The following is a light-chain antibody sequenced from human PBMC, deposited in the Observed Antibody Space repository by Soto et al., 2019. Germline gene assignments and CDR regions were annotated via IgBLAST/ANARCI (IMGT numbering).Light chain of an antibody. CDR3: QQRSNWPRGA. Sequence: EIVLTQSPATLSLSPGERATLSCRASQSVSSYLAWYQQKPGQAPSLLIYDASNRATGIPARFSGSGSGTDFTLTISSLEPEDFAVYYCQQRSNWPRGAFGQGTRLENK. CDR2: DAS. V-gene: IGKV3-11*01. CDR1: QSVSSY. J-gene: IGKJ5*01.